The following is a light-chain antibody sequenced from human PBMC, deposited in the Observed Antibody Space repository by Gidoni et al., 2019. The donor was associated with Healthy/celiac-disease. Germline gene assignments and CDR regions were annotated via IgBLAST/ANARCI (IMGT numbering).Light chain of an antibody. CDR3: QQSYSTPLT. V-gene: IGKV1-39*01. J-gene: IGKJ4*01. Sequence: DIQMTPSPSSLSASVGDSVTITCRASQSISSYLNWYQQKPGKAPKLLIYAASSLQSGVPSRFSGSGAGTDVTLTISSQQPEDFATYYCQQSYSTPLTFXGXTKVEIK. CDR2: AAS. CDR1: QSISSY.